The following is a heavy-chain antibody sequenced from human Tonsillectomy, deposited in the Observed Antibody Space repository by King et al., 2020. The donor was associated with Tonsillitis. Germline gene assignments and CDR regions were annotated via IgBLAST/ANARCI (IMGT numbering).Heavy chain of an antibody. Sequence: VQLQESGPGLVEPSETLSLTCSVSGGPIGTYYWSWLRQSPVKGLEWIGYVFHSGSTKYNPSLKSRVTMSLDTSKSQFSLKLSSVTAADTAVYYCARGGHTDHVSGFYYWGQGTLVTVSS. D-gene: IGHD3-3*01. CDR2: VFHSGST. CDR1: GGPIGTYY. V-gene: IGHV4-59*01. J-gene: IGHJ4*02. CDR3: ARGGHTDHVSGFYY.